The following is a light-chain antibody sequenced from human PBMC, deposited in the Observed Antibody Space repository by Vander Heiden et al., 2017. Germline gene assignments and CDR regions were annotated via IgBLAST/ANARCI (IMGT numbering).Light chain of an antibody. Sequence: DIQMTQSPSSLSASVGDRVTITCRASQSISSYLNWYQQKPGKAPKLLIYAASSLESGVPSRFSGSGSGTDFTLTISRLQPEDFATYYCQQYDSTPLTFGGGTKVEIK. J-gene: IGKJ4*01. CDR3: QQYDSTPLT. CDR1: QSISSY. V-gene: IGKV1-39*01. CDR2: AAS.